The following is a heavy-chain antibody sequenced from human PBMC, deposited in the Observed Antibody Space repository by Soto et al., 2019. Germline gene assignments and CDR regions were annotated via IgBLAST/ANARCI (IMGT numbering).Heavy chain of an antibody. D-gene: IGHD3-3*01. Sequence: PGGSLRLSCAASGFTFSSYWMHWVRQAPGKGLVWVSRINSDGSSTSYADSVKGRFTISRDNAKNTLYLQMNSLRAEDTAVYYCARDLNYDFWSGYYIEIQSYSYYGMDVCGQGTTVTVS. CDR3: ARDLNYDFWSGYYIEIQSYSYYGMDV. J-gene: IGHJ6*02. V-gene: IGHV3-74*01. CDR2: INSDGSST. CDR1: GFTFSSYW.